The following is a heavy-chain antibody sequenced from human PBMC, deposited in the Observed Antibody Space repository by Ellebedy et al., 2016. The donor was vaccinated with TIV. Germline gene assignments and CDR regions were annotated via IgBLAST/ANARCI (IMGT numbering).Heavy chain of an antibody. D-gene: IGHD3-22*01. Sequence: GESLKISXAASGFTFSSYWMSWVRQAPGKGLEWVANIKQDGSEKYYVDSVKGRFTISRDNAKNSLYLQMNSLRAEDTAVYYCARDRRVYDSSGRDHQYYFDYWGQGTLVTVSS. CDR1: GFTFSSYW. V-gene: IGHV3-7*03. CDR2: IKQDGSEK. J-gene: IGHJ4*02. CDR3: ARDRRVYDSSGRDHQYYFDY.